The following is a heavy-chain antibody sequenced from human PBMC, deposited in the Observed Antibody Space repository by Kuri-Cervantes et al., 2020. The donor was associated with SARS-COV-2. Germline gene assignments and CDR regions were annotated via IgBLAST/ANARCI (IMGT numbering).Heavy chain of an antibody. D-gene: IGHD4-17*01. CDR3: ARVLATVTPFDY. Sequence: SETLSLTCAVYGGSFSGYYWSWIRQPPGKGLEWIGSIYHSGSTYYNPSLKSRVTISVDTSKNQFSLKLSSVTAADTAVYYCARVLATVTPFDYWGQGTLVTVSS. J-gene: IGHJ4*02. CDR1: GGSFSGYY. CDR2: IYHSGST. V-gene: IGHV4-34*01.